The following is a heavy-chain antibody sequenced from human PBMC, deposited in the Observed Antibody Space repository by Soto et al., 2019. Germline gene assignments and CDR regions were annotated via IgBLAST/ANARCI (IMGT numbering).Heavy chain of an antibody. J-gene: IGHJ6*02. V-gene: IGHV1-69*08. Sequence: QVQLVQSGAEVKKPGSSERVSCKASGTIFSSYTISWVLQAPGQGFEWMGRIIPILGETNSAQKFQGRVTLIADKSTNTAYMELNSLRLDDTALYYCARGLGGRMDDWGQGTTVTVSS. CDR3: ARGLGGRMDD. D-gene: IGHD3-16*01. CDR1: GTIFSSYT. CDR2: IIPILGET.